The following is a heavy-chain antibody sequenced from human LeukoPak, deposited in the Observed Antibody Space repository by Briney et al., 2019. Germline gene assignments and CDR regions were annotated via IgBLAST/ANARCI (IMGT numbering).Heavy chain of an antibody. CDR2: INQDGSVK. CDR1: GFTFSSYW. D-gene: IGHD4-17*01. Sequence: GSLRLSCAASGFTFSSYWMSWVRQAPGKGLELVANINQDGSVKSYVDSVEGRFTISRDNAKKSLYLQMSSLRAEDTAVYYCARDDFGDYVLYWGQGTLVTVSS. J-gene: IGHJ4*02. V-gene: IGHV3-7*05. CDR3: ARDDFGDYVLY.